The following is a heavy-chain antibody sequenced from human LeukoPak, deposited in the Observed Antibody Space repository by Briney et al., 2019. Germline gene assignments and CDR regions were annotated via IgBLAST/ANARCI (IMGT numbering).Heavy chain of an antibody. CDR2: IYNSGST. CDR3: ARGAPPDS. V-gene: IGHV4-31*03. J-gene: IGHJ4*02. CDR1: GASFNTGDYY. Sequence: SQTLFLTCIVSGASFNTGDYYWNWIRQHPGKGLEWIGYIYNSGSTYYNPSLKSRVTISVDTSKNHFSLGLTSVTAADSAVYYCARGAPPDSWGQGTLVTVSS.